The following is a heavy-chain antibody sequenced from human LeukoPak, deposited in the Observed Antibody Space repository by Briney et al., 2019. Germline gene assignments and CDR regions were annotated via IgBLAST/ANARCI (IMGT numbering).Heavy chain of an antibody. D-gene: IGHD2-21*01. V-gene: IGHV3-7*01. CDR1: GFTFSSYW. CDR3: ARYCGGDCYGMDV. Sequence: GGSLRLSCTASGFTFSSYWMSWVRQAPGKGLEWVANIKQDGSEKDFVDSVKGRFTISRDNPKNSLYLQMNSLRAEDTAVYYCARYCGGDCYGMDVWGQGTTVTVSS. J-gene: IGHJ6*02. CDR2: IKQDGSEK.